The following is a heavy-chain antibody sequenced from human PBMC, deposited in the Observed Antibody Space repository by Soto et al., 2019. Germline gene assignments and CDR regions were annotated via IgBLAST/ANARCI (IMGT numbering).Heavy chain of an antibody. D-gene: IGHD3-10*01. CDR3: VRHRSPIWFGELSDYYYGMDV. CDR2: IYYSGST. V-gene: IGHV4-31*03. Sequence: SETLSLTCTVSGGSISSGGYYWSWIRQHPGKGLEWIGYIYYSGSTYYNPSLKSRVTISVDTSKNQFSLKLSSVTAADTAVYYCVRHRSPIWFGELSDYYYGMDVCGQGTTVTVSS. J-gene: IGHJ6*02. CDR1: GGSISSGGYY.